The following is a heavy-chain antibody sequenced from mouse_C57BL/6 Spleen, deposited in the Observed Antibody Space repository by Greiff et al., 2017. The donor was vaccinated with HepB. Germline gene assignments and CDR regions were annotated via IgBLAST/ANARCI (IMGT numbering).Heavy chain of an antibody. Sequence: EVQLVESGGGLVKPGGSLKLSCAASGFTFSSYAMSWVRQTPEKRLEWVATISDGGSYTYYPDNVKGRFTISRDNAKNNLYLQMSHLKSEDTAMYYCAREEVYDGYPGWYFDVWGTGTTVTVSS. CDR1: GFTFSSYA. D-gene: IGHD2-3*01. CDR3: AREEVYDGYPGWYFDV. CDR2: ISDGGSYT. J-gene: IGHJ1*03. V-gene: IGHV5-4*01.